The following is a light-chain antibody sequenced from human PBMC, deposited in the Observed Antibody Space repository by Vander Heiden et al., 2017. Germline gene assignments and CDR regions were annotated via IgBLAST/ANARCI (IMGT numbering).Light chain of an antibody. J-gene: IGKJ3*01. CDR1: QGISNY. CDR2: AAS. CDR3: QKHNSAPFT. V-gene: IGKV1-27*01. Sequence: IKMTHIPSSLSASVGDRVTITCRASQGISNYLAWYQQKPGKVPKLLIYAASALQSGVPARFSGSGSGTDFTLTISSLQPEDVATYYCQKHNSAPFTFGPGTKVDIK.